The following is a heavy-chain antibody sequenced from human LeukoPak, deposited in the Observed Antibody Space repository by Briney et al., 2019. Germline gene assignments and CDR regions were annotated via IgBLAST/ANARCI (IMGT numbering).Heavy chain of an antibody. CDR1: GGSFSGYY. CDR2: INHSGST. Sequence: SSETLSLTCAVYGGSFSGYYWSWIRQPPGKGLEWIGEINHSGSTNYNPSLKSRVTISVDTSKNQFSLKLSSVTAADTAVYYCATRIAARPFDPWGQGTLVTVSS. J-gene: IGHJ5*02. D-gene: IGHD6-6*01. V-gene: IGHV4-34*01. CDR3: ATRIAARPFDP.